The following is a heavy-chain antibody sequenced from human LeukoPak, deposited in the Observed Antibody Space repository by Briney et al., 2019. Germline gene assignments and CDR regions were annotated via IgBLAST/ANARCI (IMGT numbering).Heavy chain of an antibody. CDR2: IKTKTDGGTT. Sequence: GGSLRLSCAAAGISFSDAWMSWVRQAPGKGLECVGRIKTKTDGGTTDYAEAVKGRFTISRDDSKNQLYLQMNSLRTEDAAVYYCTTGDYVYAFDIWGQGTMVTVSS. D-gene: IGHD4-17*01. V-gene: IGHV3-15*01. CDR1: GISFSDAW. J-gene: IGHJ3*02. CDR3: TTGDYVYAFDI.